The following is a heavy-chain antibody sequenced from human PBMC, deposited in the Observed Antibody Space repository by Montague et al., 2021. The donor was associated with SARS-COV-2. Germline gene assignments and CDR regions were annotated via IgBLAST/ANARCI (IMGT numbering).Heavy chain of an antibody. CDR3: ARGVRRKQLVESYYFDY. Sequence: SVKVSCKASGYTFTSYDINWVRQATGQGLEWMGWMNPNSGNTGYXXKFQGRVTMTRNTPISTAYMELSSLRSEDTAVYYCARGVRRKQLVESYYFDYWGQGTLVTVSS. D-gene: IGHD6-6*01. J-gene: IGHJ4*02. CDR1: GYTFTSYD. CDR2: MNPNSGNT. V-gene: IGHV1-8*01.